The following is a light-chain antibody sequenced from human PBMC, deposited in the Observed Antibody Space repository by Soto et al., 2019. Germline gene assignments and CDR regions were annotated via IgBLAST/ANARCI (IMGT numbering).Light chain of an antibody. Sequence: DIQMTQSPSSVSASVGDRVTITCRASQSISTWLAWYQQKPGKVPELLIYSASTLQTGVPSRFSGSGSGTDFTLTISSLQPEEFAIYYCQQAYGTPYTFGQGTKLEI. V-gene: IGKV1-12*01. CDR1: QSISTW. CDR2: SAS. CDR3: QQAYGTPYT. J-gene: IGKJ2*01.